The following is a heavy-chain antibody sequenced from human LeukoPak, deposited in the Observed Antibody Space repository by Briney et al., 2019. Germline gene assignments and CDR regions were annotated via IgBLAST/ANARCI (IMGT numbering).Heavy chain of an antibody. V-gene: IGHV4-61*02. D-gene: IGHD3/OR15-3a*01. CDR3: AKEPTDLHWFDP. CDR2: IYTSGST. CDR1: GGSISSGSYY. J-gene: IGHJ5*02. Sequence: NASETLSLTCTVSGGSISSGSYYWSWIRQPAGKGLEWIGRIYTSGSTNYNPSLKSRVTISVDPSKDQFTLKLSSVTAADTAVYYCAKEPTDLHWFDPWRQGTLVTVCS.